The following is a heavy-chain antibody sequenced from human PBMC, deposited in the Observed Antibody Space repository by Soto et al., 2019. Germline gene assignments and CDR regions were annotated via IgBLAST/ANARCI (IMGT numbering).Heavy chain of an antibody. D-gene: IGHD5-12*01. CDR1: GFTFNNYA. V-gene: IGHV3-9*01. CDR3: AKDHDEDFGYDLDFFNY. CDR2: ISWEGGSI. J-gene: IGHJ4*02. Sequence: EVQLVESGGDLVQPGRSLRLSCSASGFTFNNYAMHWVRQAPGKGLEWVSGISWEGGSIGYADSVKGRFTISRDNAKNSLYLEMNRMRSEEKALYYCAKDHDEDFGYDLDFFNYWGQGTLVTVSS.